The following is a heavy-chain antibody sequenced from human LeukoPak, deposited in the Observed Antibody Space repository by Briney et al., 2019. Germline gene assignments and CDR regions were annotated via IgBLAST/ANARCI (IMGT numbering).Heavy chain of an antibody. CDR3: ARGSPPRRNYDSRGYYSYYFDY. D-gene: IGHD3-22*01. CDR2: INAGNGNT. Sequence: GASVKVSCKASGYTFTSYAMHRVRQAPGQRLEWMEWINAGNGNTKYSQEFQGRVTITRDTSTSTVYMELRSLRSDDTAVYYCARGSPPRRNYDSRGYYSYYFDYWGQGTLVTVSS. J-gene: IGHJ4*02. CDR1: GYTFTSYA. V-gene: IGHV1-3*01.